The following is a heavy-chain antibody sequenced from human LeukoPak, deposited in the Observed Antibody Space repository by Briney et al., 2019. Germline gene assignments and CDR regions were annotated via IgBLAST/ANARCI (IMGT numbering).Heavy chain of an antibody. Sequence: GGSLRLSCAASGFTFSSYAMSWVRQAPGQGLEWVSAISGSGGSTYYADSVKGRFTISRDNSKNTLYLQMNSLRAEDTAVYYCALHRATYYYGSGSYFEPYYFDYWGEGTLVTVSS. CDR1: GFTFSSYA. J-gene: IGHJ4*02. CDR2: ISGSGGST. D-gene: IGHD3-10*01. V-gene: IGHV3-23*01. CDR3: ALHRATYYYGSGSYFEPYYFDY.